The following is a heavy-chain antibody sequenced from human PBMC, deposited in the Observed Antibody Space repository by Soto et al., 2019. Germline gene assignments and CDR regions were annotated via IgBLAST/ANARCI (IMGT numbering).Heavy chain of an antibody. V-gene: IGHV3-66*01. J-gene: IGHJ4*02. Sequence: EVQLVESGGGLFKPGGSRRLSCEASGSTVISNYMSWVRQAPGKGLEWVPVIYSGGSTYYADSVKGRFTISRDNSKNTLYLQMNSLRAEDTAVYYCARTARISVDYWGQGTLVTVSS. CDR2: IYSGGST. CDR3: ARTARISVDY. D-gene: IGHD2-15*01. CDR1: GSTVISNY.